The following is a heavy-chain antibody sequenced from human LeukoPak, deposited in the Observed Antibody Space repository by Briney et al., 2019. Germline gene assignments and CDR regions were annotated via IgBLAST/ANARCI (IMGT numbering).Heavy chain of an antibody. D-gene: IGHD3-22*01. CDR1: GFIFSSYA. J-gene: IGHJ4*02. CDR3: ARVLNLYYYDSSGNDY. Sequence: AGGSLRLSCAASGFIFSSYAMSWVRQAPGKGLEWVSGISGSGGSTYYADSVKGRFTISRDNSKNTLYLQMNSLRAEDTAVYYCARVLNLYYYDSSGNDYWGQGTLVTVSS. V-gene: IGHV3-23*01. CDR2: ISGSGGST.